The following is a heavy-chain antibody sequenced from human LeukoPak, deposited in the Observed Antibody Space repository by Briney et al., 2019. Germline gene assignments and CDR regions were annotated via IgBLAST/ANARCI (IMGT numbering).Heavy chain of an antibody. Sequence: PGGSLRLSCAASGFILSSYAMHWVRQAPGKGLEWVALISYDGSNKYNADSVKGRFTISRDNSKNTLYLQMNSLRPEDTAVYYCARDFGSTYYFYYMDVWGKGTTVTVSS. CDR2: ISYDGSNK. CDR1: GFILSSYA. V-gene: IGHV3-30*04. CDR3: ARDFGSTYYFYYMDV. D-gene: IGHD1-1*01. J-gene: IGHJ6*03.